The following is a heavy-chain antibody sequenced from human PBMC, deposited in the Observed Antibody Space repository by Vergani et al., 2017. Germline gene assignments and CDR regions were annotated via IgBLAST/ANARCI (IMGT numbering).Heavy chain of an antibody. CDR2: IIPIFGTA. CDR1: VGTFSSYA. Sequence: QVQLVQSGAEVKKPGSSVKVSCKASVGTFSSYAISWVRQAPGQGLEWMGRIIPIFGTANYAQKFQGRVTITADESTSTAYMELSSLRSEDTAVYYCARGPYCSGGSCYAFDIWGQGTMVTVSS. D-gene: IGHD2-15*01. J-gene: IGHJ3*02. V-gene: IGHV1-69*13. CDR3: ARGPYCSGGSCYAFDI.